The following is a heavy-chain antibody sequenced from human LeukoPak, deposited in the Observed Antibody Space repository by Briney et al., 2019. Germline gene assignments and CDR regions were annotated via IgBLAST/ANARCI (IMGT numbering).Heavy chain of an antibody. CDR3: ARDIDFWSGYYLLGSYYGMDV. V-gene: IGHV1-69*01. Sequence: SVKVSCKASGGTFSSYAISWVRQAPGQGLEWTGGIIPIFGTANYAQKFQGRVTITADESTSTAYMELSSLRSEDTAVYYCARDIDFWSGYYLLGSYYGMDVWGQGTTVTVSS. J-gene: IGHJ6*02. CDR2: IIPIFGTA. D-gene: IGHD3-3*01. CDR1: GGTFSSYA.